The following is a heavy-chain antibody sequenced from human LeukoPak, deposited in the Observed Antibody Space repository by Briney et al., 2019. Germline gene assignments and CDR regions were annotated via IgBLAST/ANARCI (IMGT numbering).Heavy chain of an antibody. CDR3: ARIPLRYCSGGSCWGVFDY. J-gene: IGHJ4*02. D-gene: IGHD2-15*01. CDR1: GYIFTSYY. Sequence: ASVKVSCKASGYIFTSYYMHWVRQAPGEGLEWMGIINPTGGSTSYAQKFQGRVTMTRDTSISTAYMELSRLRSDDTAVYCCARIPLRYCSGGSCWGVFDYWGQGTLVTVSS. V-gene: IGHV1-46*01. CDR2: INPTGGST.